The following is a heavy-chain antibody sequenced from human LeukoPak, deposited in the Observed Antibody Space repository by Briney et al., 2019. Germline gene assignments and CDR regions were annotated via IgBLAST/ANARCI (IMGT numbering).Heavy chain of an antibody. D-gene: IGHD6-13*01. CDR3: AREAGIAAAGYYYYGMDV. V-gene: IGHV3-21*01. CDR1: GFTFSSYS. CDR2: ISSSSSYI. Sequence: PGGSLRLSCAASGFTFSSYSMNRVRQAPGKGLEWVSSISSSSSYIYYADSVKGRFTISRDNAKNSLYLQMNSLRAEDTAVYYCAREAGIAAAGYYYYGMDVWGQGTTVTVSS. J-gene: IGHJ6*02.